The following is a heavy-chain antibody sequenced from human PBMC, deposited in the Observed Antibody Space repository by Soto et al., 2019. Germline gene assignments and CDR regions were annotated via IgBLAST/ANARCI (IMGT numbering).Heavy chain of an antibody. D-gene: IGHD2-15*01. CDR2: VIPIFGTA. J-gene: IGHJ3*02. Sequence: QVQLVQSGAEVKKPGSSVKVSCKASGGTFSSYAISWVRQAPGQGLEWMGGVIPIFGTANYAQKFQGRVTITADESTSTAYRELSSLRSEDTAVYYCARDCSGGSCYSGAFDIWGQGTMVTVSS. V-gene: IGHV1-69*01. CDR1: GGTFSSYA. CDR3: ARDCSGGSCYSGAFDI.